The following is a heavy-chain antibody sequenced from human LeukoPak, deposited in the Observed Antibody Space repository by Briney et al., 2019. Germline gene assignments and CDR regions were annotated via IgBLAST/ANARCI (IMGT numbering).Heavy chain of an antibody. V-gene: IGHV3-9*03. CDR1: GFNFNFDDYA. Sequence: GGSLRLSCAASGFNFNFDDYAFHWGRQAPGKGLEWVSGMNWKTDIVAYADSVKGRFTISRDNDRKSVHLQMNSLTPDDMAVYHCAKGPKENWYFDLWGRGTLVTVSS. CDR3: AKGPKENWYFDL. J-gene: IGHJ2*01. CDR2: MNWKTDIV.